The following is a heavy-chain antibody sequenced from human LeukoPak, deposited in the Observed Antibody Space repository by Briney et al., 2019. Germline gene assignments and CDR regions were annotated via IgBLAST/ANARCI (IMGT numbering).Heavy chain of an antibody. CDR3: ARKCSSTSCYHDAFDI. D-gene: IGHD2-2*01. V-gene: IGHV4-34*01. CDR1: GGSFSGYY. Sequence: SETLSLTCAVYGGSFSGYYWSWIRQPPGKGLEWIGEINHSGSTNYNPSLKSRVTISVDTYKNQFSLKLSSVTAADTAVYYCARKCSSTSCYHDAFDIWGQGTMVTVSS. CDR2: INHSGST. J-gene: IGHJ3*02.